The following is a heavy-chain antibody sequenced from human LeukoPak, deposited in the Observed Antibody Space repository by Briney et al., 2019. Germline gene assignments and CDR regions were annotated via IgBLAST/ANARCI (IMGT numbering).Heavy chain of an antibody. D-gene: IGHD7-27*01. CDR2: IYYSGST. CDR1: GGSISSGDYY. CDR3: ARGHSGTHWGLGSHFDS. Sequence: SETLSLTCTVSGGSISSGDYYWSWIRQPPGKGLEWIGYIYYSGSTYYNPSLKSRVTISVDTSKNQFSLKLSSVTAADTAVYYCARGHSGTHWGLGSHFDSWGHGTLVTVSS. J-gene: IGHJ4*01. V-gene: IGHV4-30-4*08.